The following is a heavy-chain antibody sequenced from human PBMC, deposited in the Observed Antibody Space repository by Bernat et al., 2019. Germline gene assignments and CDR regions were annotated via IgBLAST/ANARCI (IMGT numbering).Heavy chain of an antibody. CDR2: ISGSGGST. D-gene: IGHD3-22*01. CDR3: AKGYYDSSGYYYSESARYFQH. CDR1: GFTFSSYA. J-gene: IGHJ1*01. V-gene: IGHV3-23*01. Sequence: EVQLLESGGGLVQPGGSLRLSCAASGFTFSSYAMSWVRQAPGKGLEWVSAISGSGGSTYYADSVKGRFTISRDNSKNTLYLQMNSLRAEDTAVYYCAKGYYDSSGYYYSESARYFQHWGQGTLVTVSS.